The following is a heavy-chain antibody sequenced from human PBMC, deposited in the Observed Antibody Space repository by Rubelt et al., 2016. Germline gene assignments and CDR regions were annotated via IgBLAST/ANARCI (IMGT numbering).Heavy chain of an antibody. J-gene: IGHJ5*01. D-gene: IGHD1-1*01. CDR3: GRARSTGVGGRGFFDS. CDR2: MYYSGDT. CDR1: DASIRSNSYY. Sequence: QLQLQESGPGLVKPSETLSLACTVSDASIRSNSYYWGWIRQPPGKGLEYIGSMYYSGDTYYNPSLNSRVTVSVDTSKNQLSLSRYTVTAADRAVYYCGRARSTGVGGRGFFDSWGQGTLVTVSS. V-gene: IGHV4-39*01.